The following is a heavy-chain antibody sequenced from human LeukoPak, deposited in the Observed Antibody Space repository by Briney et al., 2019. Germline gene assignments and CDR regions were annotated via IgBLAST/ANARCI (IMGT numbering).Heavy chain of an antibody. Sequence: GGSLRLSCAASGFTFSSYGMHWVRQAPGKGLEWVAFIRYDGSNKYYADSVKGRFTISRDNSKNTLHLQMNSLRAEDTAVYYCAKDLYSGGWYSPWYFDLWGRGTLVTVSA. D-gene: IGHD6-19*01. CDR1: GFTFSSYG. J-gene: IGHJ2*01. CDR2: IRYDGSNK. CDR3: AKDLYSGGWYSPWYFDL. V-gene: IGHV3-30*02.